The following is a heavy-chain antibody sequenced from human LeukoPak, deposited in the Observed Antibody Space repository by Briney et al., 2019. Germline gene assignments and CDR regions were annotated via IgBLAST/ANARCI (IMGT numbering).Heavy chain of an antibody. CDR3: ARYSGSYHSFHY. J-gene: IGHJ4*02. CDR2: IKQDGSGR. CDR1: GFTFSSYW. V-gene: IGHV3-7*05. D-gene: IGHD1-26*01. Sequence: GGSLRLSCAASGFTFSSYWMTWVRQAPGKGLEWVANIKQDGSGRYYVDSVKGRFTVSRDNAENSLYLQMNSLRPEDTAVYYCARYSGSYHSFHYWGQGTLVTVSS.